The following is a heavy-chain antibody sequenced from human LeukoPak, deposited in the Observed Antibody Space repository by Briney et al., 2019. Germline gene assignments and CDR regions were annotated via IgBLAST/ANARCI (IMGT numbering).Heavy chain of an antibody. Sequence: GGSLRLSCAASGFTFSSYAMSWVRQAPGKGLEWVSAISGSGGSTYYADSVKGRFTISRDNAKNSLYLQMNSLRAEDTAVYYCARVPAIAAAGDYYYYYGMDVWGQGTTVTVSS. CDR1: GFTFSSYA. V-gene: IGHV3-23*01. CDR2: ISGSGGST. D-gene: IGHD6-13*01. J-gene: IGHJ6*02. CDR3: ARVPAIAAAGDYYYYYGMDV.